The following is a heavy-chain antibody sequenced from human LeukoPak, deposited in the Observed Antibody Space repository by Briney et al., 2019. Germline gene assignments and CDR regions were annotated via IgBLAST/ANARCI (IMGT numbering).Heavy chain of an antibody. J-gene: IGHJ4*02. CDR3: ARGLGASASY. Sequence: SVKVSCKASGYSFTSYDINWVRQATGQGLEWMGWMNPNTGDAGSPQKFRGRVTMTRDTSISTAYMELSSLRSEDTGLYFCARGLGASASYWGQGTLVTVSS. D-gene: IGHD6-13*01. CDR2: MNPNTGDA. V-gene: IGHV1-8*01. CDR1: GYSFTSYD.